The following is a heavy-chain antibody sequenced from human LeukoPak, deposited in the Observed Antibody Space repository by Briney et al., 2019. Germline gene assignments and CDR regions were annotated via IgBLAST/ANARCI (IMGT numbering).Heavy chain of an antibody. Sequence: GGSLRLSCAASGFTFSSYAMSWVRQAPGKGLEWVSAISGSGGSTYYADSVKGRFTISRDNSKNTLYLQMNSLRAEDTAVYYCAKMPSVVVPAAISWFDPWSQGTLVTVSS. V-gene: IGHV3-23*01. J-gene: IGHJ5*02. CDR2: ISGSGGST. CDR1: GFTFSSYA. CDR3: AKMPSVVVPAAISWFDP. D-gene: IGHD2-2*01.